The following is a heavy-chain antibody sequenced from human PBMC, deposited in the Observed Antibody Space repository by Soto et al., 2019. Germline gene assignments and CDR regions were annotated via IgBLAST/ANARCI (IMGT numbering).Heavy chain of an antibody. Sequence: EVQLLESGGGLVQPGGSLRLSCAASGFTFSSYAMSWVRQAPGKGLEWVSAISGSGGSTYYADSVKGRFTISRDNSKNTLYLQMNSLRAEDTAVYYCANSPHYGDSPDYLGQGTLVTVSS. CDR2: ISGSGGST. CDR1: GFTFSSYA. J-gene: IGHJ4*02. CDR3: ANSPHYGDSPDY. V-gene: IGHV3-23*01. D-gene: IGHD4-17*01.